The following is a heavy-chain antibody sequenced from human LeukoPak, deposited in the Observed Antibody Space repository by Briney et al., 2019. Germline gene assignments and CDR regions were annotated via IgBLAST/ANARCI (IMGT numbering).Heavy chain of an antibody. Sequence: GGSLRLSCAASGFTVSTNYMSWVRQAPGKGLEWFSVIYSGGRTYYADSVKGRFTISRDNSKDTLYLQMNSLRAEDTAVYYCARESNSGYYLSYWGQGTLVTVSS. V-gene: IGHV3-66*01. CDR2: IYSGGRT. CDR3: ARESNSGYYLSY. CDR1: GFTVSTNY. D-gene: IGHD3-22*01. J-gene: IGHJ4*01.